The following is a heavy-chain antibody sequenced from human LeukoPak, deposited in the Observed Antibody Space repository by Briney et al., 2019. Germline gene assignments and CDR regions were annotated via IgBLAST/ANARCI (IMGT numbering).Heavy chain of an antibody. D-gene: IGHD6-19*01. CDR1: GGSISSGDYY. CDR2: IYYSGST. CDR3: ARGGSGWYAWFDP. Sequence: SETLSLTCTVSGGSISSGDYYWSWIRQPPGKGLEWIGYIYYSGSTYYNPSLKSRVTISVGTSKNRFSLKLSSVTAADTAVYYCARGGSGWYAWFDPWGQGTLVTVSS. V-gene: IGHV4-30-4*08. J-gene: IGHJ5*02.